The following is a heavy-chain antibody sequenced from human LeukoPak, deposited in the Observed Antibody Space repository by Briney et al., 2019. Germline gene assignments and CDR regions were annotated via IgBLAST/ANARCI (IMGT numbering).Heavy chain of an antibody. V-gene: IGHV3-48*01. CDR3: ARRRSRDIVVVPAAIHYYYYMDV. CDR1: GFTFSSYS. D-gene: IGHD2-2*01. Sequence: GGSLRLSCAASGFTFSSYSMNWVRQAPGKGLEWVSYISSSSSTIYYADSVKGRFTISRDNAKNSLYLQMNSLRAEDTAVYYCARRRSRDIVVVPAAIHYYYYMDVWGKGTTVTVSS. J-gene: IGHJ6*03. CDR2: ISSSSSTI.